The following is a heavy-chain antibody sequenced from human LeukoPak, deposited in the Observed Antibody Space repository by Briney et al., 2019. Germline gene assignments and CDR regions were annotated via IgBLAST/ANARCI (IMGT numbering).Heavy chain of an antibody. V-gene: IGHV3-21*01. D-gene: IGHD3-22*01. J-gene: IGHJ4*02. Sequence: GGSLRLSCTASGFTFSGYSMNWIRQAPGKGLEWVSSFGTRSTSINHAGSVKGRFAISRDNAKNSLYLQMNSLRAEDTAVYYCAREVSEGFDFWGQGTLVTVSS. CDR3: AREVSEGFDF. CDR1: GFTFSGYS. CDR2: FGTRSTSI.